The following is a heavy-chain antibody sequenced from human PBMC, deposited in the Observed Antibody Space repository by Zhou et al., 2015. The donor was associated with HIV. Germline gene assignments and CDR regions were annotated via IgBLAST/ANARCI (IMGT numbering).Heavy chain of an antibody. CDR3: ARGVRAMVPYYYGMDV. Sequence: QVQLVQSGAEVKKPGASVKVSCKASGYTFTSYYMHWVRQAPGQGLEWMGIINPSGGSTSYAQKFQGRVTMTRDTSTSTVYMELSSLRSEDTAVYYCARGVRAMVPYYYGMDVWGQGTTVTVSS. CDR2: INPSGGST. CDR1: GYTFTSYY. V-gene: IGHV1-46*01. D-gene: IGHD5-18*01. J-gene: IGHJ6*02.